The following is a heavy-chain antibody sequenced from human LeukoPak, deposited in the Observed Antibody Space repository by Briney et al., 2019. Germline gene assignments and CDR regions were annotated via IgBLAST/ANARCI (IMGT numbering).Heavy chain of an antibody. CDR1: GYSISSGYY. Sequence: SETLSLTCTVSGYSISSGYYWGWIRQPPGKGLEWIGSIYHSGSTYYNPSLKSRVTISVDTSKNQFSLKLSSVTAADTAVYYCARGVRYYDSSGSIQRGDYFDYWGQGTLVTVSS. CDR2: IYHSGST. V-gene: IGHV4-38-2*02. CDR3: ARGVRYYDSSGSIQRGDYFDY. D-gene: IGHD3-22*01. J-gene: IGHJ4*02.